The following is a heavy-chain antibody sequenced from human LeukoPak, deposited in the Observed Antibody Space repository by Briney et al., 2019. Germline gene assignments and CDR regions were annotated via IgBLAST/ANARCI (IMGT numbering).Heavy chain of an antibody. D-gene: IGHD2-2*01. CDR3: ARGGVLSTSLGFYYYYGMDV. CDR2: IIPILGIA. CDR1: GGTFSSYA. J-gene: IGHJ6*02. V-gene: IGHV1-69*04. Sequence: SVKVSCKASGGTFSSYAISWVRQAPGQGLEWMGRIIPILGIANYAQKFQGRVTITADKSTSTAYMELSSPRSEDTAVYYCARGGVLSTSLGFYYYYGMDVWGQGTTVTVSS.